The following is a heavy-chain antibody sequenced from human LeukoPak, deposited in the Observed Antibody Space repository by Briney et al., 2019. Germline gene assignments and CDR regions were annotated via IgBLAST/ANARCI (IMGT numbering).Heavy chain of an antibody. CDR3: ARERYCSGGSYYSDTWFDP. Sequence: SQTLSLTCTVSGGSISSGDYYWSWIRQPPGKGPEWIGFIHYTGSTYYNPSLKSRFTISVDASRNQFSLKLSSVTAADTAVYYCARERYCSGGSYYSDTWFDPWGQGTLVTVSS. CDR1: GGSISSGDYY. CDR2: IHYTGST. D-gene: IGHD2-15*01. V-gene: IGHV4-30-4*01. J-gene: IGHJ5*02.